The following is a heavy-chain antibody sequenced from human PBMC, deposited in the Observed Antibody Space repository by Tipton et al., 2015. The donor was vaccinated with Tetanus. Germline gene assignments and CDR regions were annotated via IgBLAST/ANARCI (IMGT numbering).Heavy chain of an antibody. CDR3: AGSQSWFAFDI. J-gene: IGHJ3*02. CDR2: IYSSGSA. CDR1: DGSSRNYY. Sequence: TLSLTCSASDGSSRNYYWSWIRQPPGKGLEWIGNIYSSGSANYNPPLRSRVTISVAASKDRFSLKMISVTPADTAVYYCAGSQSWFAFDIWGQGTIVTVSS. V-gene: IGHV4-59*01. D-gene: IGHD3-10*01.